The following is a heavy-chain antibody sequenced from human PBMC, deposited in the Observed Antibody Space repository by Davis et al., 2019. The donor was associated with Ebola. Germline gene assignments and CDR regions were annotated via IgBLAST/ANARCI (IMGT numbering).Heavy chain of an antibody. CDR1: GGSFSGYY. D-gene: IGHD6-13*01. V-gene: IGHV4-34*01. J-gene: IGHJ6*02. CDR3: ARGIAAPDGMDV. CDR2: IYYSGST. Sequence: PSETLSLTCAVYGGSFSGYYWSWIRQPPGKGLEWIGYIYYSGSTYYNPSPKSRVTISVDTSKNQFSLKLSSVTAADTAVYYCARGIAAPDGMDVWGQGTTVTVSS.